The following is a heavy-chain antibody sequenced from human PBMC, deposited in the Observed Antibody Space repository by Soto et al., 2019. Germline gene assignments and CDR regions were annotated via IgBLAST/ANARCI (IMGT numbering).Heavy chain of an antibody. Sequence: ASVKVSCKASGYTFTNFGISWVRQAPGQGLEWMGWISAYNGNTNYAQKFQGRVTMTTDTSTSTAYMEVRSLRSEDTAVYYCAKGSHQYYYDSSGPPLPSIDWGQGTLVTVSS. CDR2: ISAYNGNT. CDR3: AKGSHQYYYDSSGPPLPSID. J-gene: IGHJ4*02. D-gene: IGHD3-22*01. CDR1: GYTFTNFG. V-gene: IGHV1-18*01.